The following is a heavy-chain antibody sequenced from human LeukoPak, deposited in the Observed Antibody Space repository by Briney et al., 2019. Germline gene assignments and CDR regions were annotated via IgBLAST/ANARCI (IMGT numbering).Heavy chain of an antibody. CDR3: ARCGFGSGSYCYY. CDR1: GYSISSGYY. D-gene: IGHD3-10*01. Sequence: SETLSLTCAVSGYSISSGYYWGWIRPPPGNGLEWIGSIYHSGSTYYNPSLKSRVTISVDTSKNQFSLKLSSVTAADTAVFYCARCGFGSGSYCYYWGQGTLVTVSS. CDR2: IYHSGST. J-gene: IGHJ4*02. V-gene: IGHV4-38-2*01.